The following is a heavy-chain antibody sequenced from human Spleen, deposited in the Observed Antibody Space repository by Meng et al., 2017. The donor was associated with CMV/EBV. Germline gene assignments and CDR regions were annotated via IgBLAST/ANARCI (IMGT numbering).Heavy chain of an antibody. Sequence: GESLKISCKGSGYSFTNYWIDWVRQMPGKGLEWMGIIYPDDSDVRYSPSFQGQVTISADKSISTAYLQWSSLKVSDTATYYCARVGMWYNNNWHDRYGMHVLGQGTTVTVSS. CDR2: IYPDDSDV. J-gene: IGHJ6*02. CDR3: ARVGMWYNNNWHDRYGMHV. D-gene: IGHD1-1*01. CDR1: GYSFTNYW. V-gene: IGHV5-51*01.